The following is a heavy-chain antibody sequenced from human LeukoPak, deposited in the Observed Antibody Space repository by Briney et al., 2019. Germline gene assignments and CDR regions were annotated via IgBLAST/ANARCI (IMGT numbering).Heavy chain of an antibody. CDR3: ARSELLWFGKVNSGFDF. Sequence: PSQTLSLTCTVSGGSISSGDYYWSWIRQPPGKGLEWIGYIYYSGSTYYNPSLKSRVTISVDTSKNQFSLKLNSVTAADTAMYYCARSELLWFGKVNSGFDFWGQGTLVTVSS. V-gene: IGHV4-30-4*01. J-gene: IGHJ4*02. CDR2: IYYSGST. CDR1: GGSISSGDYY. D-gene: IGHD3-10*01.